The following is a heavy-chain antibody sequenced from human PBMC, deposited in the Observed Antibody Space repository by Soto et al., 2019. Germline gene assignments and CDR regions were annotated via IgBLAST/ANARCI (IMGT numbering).Heavy chain of an antibody. CDR3: AGLNDYYDSSGYYSSSLYGMDV. CDR1: GGSISSSSYY. V-gene: IGHV4-39*01. J-gene: IGHJ6*02. CDR2: IYYSGST. D-gene: IGHD3-22*01. Sequence: SETLSLTCTVSGGSISSSSYYWGRIRQPPGKGLEWIGSIYYSGSTYYNPSLKSRVTISVDTSKNQFSLKLSSVTAADTAVYYCAGLNDYYDSSGYYSSSLYGMDVWGQGTTVTVSS.